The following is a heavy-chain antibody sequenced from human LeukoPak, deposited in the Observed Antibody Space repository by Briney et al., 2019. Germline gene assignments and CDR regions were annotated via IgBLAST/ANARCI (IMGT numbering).Heavy chain of an antibody. Sequence: GGSLRLSCAASEFSFSDDWMSWDRQAPGKGLEWVGRTKSKTDGGTTDYAAPVKGRFTISRDDSKNLLYLQMKSLKTDDTGVYYCSTGAFWGQGTLVTVSS. CDR1: EFSFSDDW. V-gene: IGHV3-15*01. J-gene: IGHJ4*02. CDR3: STGAF. CDR2: TKSKTDGGTT.